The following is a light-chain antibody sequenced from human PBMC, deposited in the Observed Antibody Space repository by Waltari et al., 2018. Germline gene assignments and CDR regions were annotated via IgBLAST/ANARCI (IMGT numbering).Light chain of an antibody. CDR2: DDS. Sequence: SYVLTQPPSVSVAPGKTARITCGGNNIGSNSVHWYQLKPDQAHRLVLYDDSDRPSGIPERFSGSNSGNTATLTISRVEDGDEADYYCQVWDNSSEHYVFGTGTKVTVL. V-gene: IGLV3-21*03. J-gene: IGLJ1*01. CDR3: QVWDNSSEHYV. CDR1: NIGSNS.